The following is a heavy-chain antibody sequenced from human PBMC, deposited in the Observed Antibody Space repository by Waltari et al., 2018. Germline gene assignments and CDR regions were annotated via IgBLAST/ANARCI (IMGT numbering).Heavy chain of an antibody. D-gene: IGHD6-19*01. CDR1: GFSCSSYV. CDR2: VSGSGDST. V-gene: IGHV3-23*01. Sequence: EVQLLASGGGLVQPGGSLRPSCAASGFSCSSYVISWVRQAPGKGLEWVSAVSGSGDSTYHADYVKGRFTISRDNSKNTLYLQMNSLRAEDTAVYFCAKDLVAGTFDYWGQGTLLTVSS. J-gene: IGHJ4*02. CDR3: AKDLVAGTFDY.